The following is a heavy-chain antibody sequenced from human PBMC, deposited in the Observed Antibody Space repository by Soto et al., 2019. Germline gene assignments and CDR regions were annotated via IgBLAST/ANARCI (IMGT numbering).Heavy chain of an antibody. J-gene: IGHJ4*02. CDR1: GGSVSSGSYY. CDR2: IYYSGST. CDR3: ASKPYSWNTWMVY. Sequence: SETLSLTCTVSGGSVSSGSYYWSWVRQPPGKGLEWIGYIYYSGSTNYNPSLKSRVTISVDASKNQFSLNLRSVTAADTAVCYCASKPYSWNTWMVYWGPGILVTVSS. D-gene: IGHD1-1*01. V-gene: IGHV4-61*01.